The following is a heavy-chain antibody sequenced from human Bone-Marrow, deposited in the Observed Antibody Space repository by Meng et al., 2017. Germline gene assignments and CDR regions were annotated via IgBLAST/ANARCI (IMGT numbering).Heavy chain of an antibody. CDR2: IWYDGSNK. V-gene: IGHV3-33*01. CDR1: GFTFSSYG. J-gene: IGHJ4*02. D-gene: IGHD5-18*01. CDR3: ARAYTAMAYFDY. Sequence: GGSLKISCAASGFTFSSYGMHWVRQAPGKGLEWVAVIWYDGSNKYYADSVKGRFTISRDNSKNTLYLQMNSLRAEDTAVYYCARAYTAMAYFDYWGQGTLVTVSS.